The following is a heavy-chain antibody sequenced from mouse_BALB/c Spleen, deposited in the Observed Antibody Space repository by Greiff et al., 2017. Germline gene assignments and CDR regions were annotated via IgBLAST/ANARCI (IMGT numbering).Heavy chain of an antibody. CDR3: ARSGNSLYAMDY. CDR1: GYAFTNYW. V-gene: IGHV1-63*01. Sequence: VQRVESGAELVRPGTSVKISCKASGYAFTNYWLGWVKQRPGHGLEWIGDIYPGSGNTYYNEKFKGKATLTADKSSSTAYMQLSSLTSEDSAVYFCARSGNSLYAMDYWGQGTSVTVSS. CDR2: IYPGSGNT. D-gene: IGHD2-1*01. J-gene: IGHJ4*01.